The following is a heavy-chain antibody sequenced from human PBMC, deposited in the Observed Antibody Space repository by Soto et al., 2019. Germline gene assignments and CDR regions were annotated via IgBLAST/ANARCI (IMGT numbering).Heavy chain of an antibody. CDR3: ARDSPPVDY. Sequence: QVQLVQSGAEVKKPGASVKVSCKASGYTFSSYGISWVRQAPGQGLEWMGWISAYNGNTKNAQKIQGRVTITTDTSTSTAYMDPSSLRSDDTAVYYFARDSPPVDYWGQVTLVTVSS. CDR1: GYTFSSYG. J-gene: IGHJ4*02. CDR2: ISAYNGNT. V-gene: IGHV1-18*01.